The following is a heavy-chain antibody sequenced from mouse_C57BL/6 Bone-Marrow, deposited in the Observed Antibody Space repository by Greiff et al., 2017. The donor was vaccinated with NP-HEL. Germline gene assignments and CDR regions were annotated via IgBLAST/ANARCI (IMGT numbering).Heavy chain of an antibody. CDR3: ERYLLWLRPRWYFDV. V-gene: IGHV1-26*01. CDR2: INPNNGGT. D-gene: IGHD2-2*01. J-gene: IGHJ1*03. CDR1: GYTFTDYY. Sequence: EVQLQQSGPELVKPGASVKISCKASGYTFTDYYMNWVKQSPGKSLEWIGDINPNNGGTSYNQKFKGKATLTVDKSSSTASMELRRLTSEDSAVYYCERYLLWLRPRWYFDVWGTGTTVTVSS.